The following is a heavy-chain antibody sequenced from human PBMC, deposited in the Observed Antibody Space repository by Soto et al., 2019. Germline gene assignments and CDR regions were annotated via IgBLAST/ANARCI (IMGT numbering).Heavy chain of an antibody. D-gene: IGHD2-2*01. CDR1: GGSISSSRCH. Sequence: PSETLSLTCTVSGGSISSSRCHWSWIRQPPGKGLEWIASIKYSGTTFYNPSLKSRVTLSVDTSKNQFALKLSSVTAADTAVYYCAKDPRSQLLPTYYFDYWGQGTLVTVSS. J-gene: IGHJ4*02. CDR2: IKYSGTT. CDR3: AKDPRSQLLPTYYFDY. V-gene: IGHV4-39*02.